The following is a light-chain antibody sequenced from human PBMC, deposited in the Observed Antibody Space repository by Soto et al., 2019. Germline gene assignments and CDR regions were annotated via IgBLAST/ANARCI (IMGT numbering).Light chain of an antibody. CDR2: KAS. CDR1: QSISSW. Sequence: DIQMTQSPSTLSASVGDRVTITCRASQSISSWLAWYQQKPGKAPKLLIYKASSLESGVPPRISGSGSGTEFTLTLSSLQPDDFATYYCQQYNSFSQTFGQGTKVEIK. V-gene: IGKV1-5*03. CDR3: QQYNSFSQT. J-gene: IGKJ1*01.